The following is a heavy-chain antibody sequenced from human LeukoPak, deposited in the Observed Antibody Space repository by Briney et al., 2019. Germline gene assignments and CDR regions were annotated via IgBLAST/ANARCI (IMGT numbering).Heavy chain of an antibody. V-gene: IGHV3-30-3*01. CDR2: ISYDGNTI. Sequence: RAGGSLRLSCAASEFTFSNYALHWVRQAPGKGLQWAAVISYDGNTINYADSVKGRFIISRDTSKNTLYLQMNSLRAEDTAVYYCARSGGLQKFDYWGQGTLVTVSS. J-gene: IGHJ4*02. D-gene: IGHD4-11*01. CDR1: EFTFSNYA. CDR3: ARSGGLQKFDY.